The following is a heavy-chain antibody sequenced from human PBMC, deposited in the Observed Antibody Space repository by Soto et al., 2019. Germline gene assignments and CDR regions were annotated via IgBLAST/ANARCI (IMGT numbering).Heavy chain of an antibody. V-gene: IGHV3-7*05. J-gene: IGHJ6*02. CDR1: GFTFSSYW. D-gene: IGHD3-10*01. CDR2: IKQDESEK. CDR3: ASRDITMVRGVYYYYGMDV. Sequence: EVQLVESGGGLVQPGGSLRLSWAASGFTFSSYWMSWVRQAPGKGLEGVANIKQDESEKCYGDSVKGRFTISRDNANNSLYLQMNSLRAGDTAVYYCASRDITMVRGVYYYYGMDVWGQGTTVTVSS.